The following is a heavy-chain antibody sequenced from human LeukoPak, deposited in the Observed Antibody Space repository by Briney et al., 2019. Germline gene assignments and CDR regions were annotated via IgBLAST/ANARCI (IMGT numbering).Heavy chain of an antibody. CDR1: GGSYSGYY. Sequence: SETLSLTCAVYGGSYSGYYWSWIRQPPGKGLEWIGEINHSGSTNYNPSLKSRVTISVDTSKNQFSLKLSSVTAADTAVYYCARGSGIAVAPVGWGQGTLVTVSS. CDR3: ARGSGIAVAPVG. CDR2: INHSGST. V-gene: IGHV4-34*01. J-gene: IGHJ4*02. D-gene: IGHD6-19*01.